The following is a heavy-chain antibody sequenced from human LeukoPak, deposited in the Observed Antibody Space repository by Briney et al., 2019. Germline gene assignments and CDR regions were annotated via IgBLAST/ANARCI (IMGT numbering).Heavy chain of an antibody. CDR2: ISYDGSNK. D-gene: IGHD6-13*01. V-gene: IGHV3-30*04. Sequence: HPGGSLRLSCAASGFTFSSYAMHWVRQAPGKGLEWVAVISYDGSNKYYADSVKGRFTISRDNSKNTLYLQMNSLRAEDTAVYYCAKGEYSTSWSLFDYWGQGTLVTVSS. CDR1: GFTFSSYA. CDR3: AKGEYSTSWSLFDY. J-gene: IGHJ4*02.